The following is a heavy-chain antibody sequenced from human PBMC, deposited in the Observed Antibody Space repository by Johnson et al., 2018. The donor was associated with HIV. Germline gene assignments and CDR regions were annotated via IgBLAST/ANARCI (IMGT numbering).Heavy chain of an antibody. J-gene: IGHJ3*02. Sequence: QVQVVESGGGLVQPGGSLRLSCAASGFTFSDYYISWIRQAPGKGLEWVSYISSSGSIIYYADSVKGRFTISRDNAKNSLYLQMNSLRAEDTAVYYCARDIQQGCGELLRDDAFDIWGQGTMVTVSS. CDR2: ISSSGSII. CDR1: GFTFSDYY. V-gene: IGHV3-11*04. CDR3: ARDIQQGCGELLRDDAFDI. D-gene: IGHD3-10*01.